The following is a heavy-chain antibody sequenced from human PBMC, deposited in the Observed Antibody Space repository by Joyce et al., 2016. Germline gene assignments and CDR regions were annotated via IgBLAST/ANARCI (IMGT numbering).Heavy chain of an antibody. Sequence: EVQLVESGGGLVQPGGSLRLSCAASGFSFSGYWIHWVRQAPGKGLVGVSRINTEGSSTRFADSVKGRFTISRDNAKNTLYLQMSSLRAEDTAVYYCVRGISARPGGPNWFDPWGQGTLVTVSS. D-gene: IGHD6-6*01. V-gene: IGHV3-74*01. CDR1: GFSFSGYW. J-gene: IGHJ5*02. CDR3: VRGISARPGGPNWFDP. CDR2: INTEGSST.